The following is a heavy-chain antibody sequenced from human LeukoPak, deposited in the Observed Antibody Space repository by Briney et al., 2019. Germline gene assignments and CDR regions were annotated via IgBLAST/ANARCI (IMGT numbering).Heavy chain of an antibody. V-gene: IGHV3-21*04. CDR3: AKGPMATVTTYDY. Sequence: GGSLRLSCAASGFTFSSYSMNWVRQAPGKGLEWVSSISSSSSYIYYADSVKGRFTISRDNAKNSLYLQMNSLRAEDTAVYYCAKGPMATVTTYDYWGQGTLVTVSS. CDR1: GFTFSSYS. CDR2: ISSSSSYI. J-gene: IGHJ4*02. D-gene: IGHD4-11*01.